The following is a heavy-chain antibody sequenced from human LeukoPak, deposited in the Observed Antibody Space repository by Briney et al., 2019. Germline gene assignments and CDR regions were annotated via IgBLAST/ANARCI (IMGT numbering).Heavy chain of an antibody. CDR3: ARDSVDTAMVSAFDI. J-gene: IGHJ3*02. CDR1: GGSISSGGYY. Sequence: SETLSLTCTVSGGSISSGGYYWSWLRQHPGKGLEWIGYIYYSGSTYYNPSLKSRVTISVDTSKNQFSLKLSSVTAADTAVYYCARDSVDTAMVSAFDIWGQGTMVTVSS. V-gene: IGHV4-31*03. D-gene: IGHD5-18*01. CDR2: IYYSGST.